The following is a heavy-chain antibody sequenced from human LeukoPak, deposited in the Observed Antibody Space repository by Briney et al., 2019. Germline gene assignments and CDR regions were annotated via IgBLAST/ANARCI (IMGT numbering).Heavy chain of an antibody. CDR3: ARPYYDFWSGSYPLDY. Sequence: ASVKVSCKASGYTFTGYYMHRVRQAPGQGLEWMGWINPNSGGTNYAQKFQGRVTMTRDTSISTAHMELSRLRSDDTAVYYCARPYYDFWSGSYPLDYWGQGTLVTVSS. J-gene: IGHJ4*02. D-gene: IGHD3-3*01. V-gene: IGHV1-2*02. CDR1: GYTFTGYY. CDR2: INPNSGGT.